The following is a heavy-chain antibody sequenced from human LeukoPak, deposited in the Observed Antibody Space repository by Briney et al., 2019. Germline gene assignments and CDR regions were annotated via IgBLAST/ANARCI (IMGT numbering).Heavy chain of an antibody. CDR3: ARHAGADSSWYYFDY. D-gene: IGHD6-13*01. CDR1: GGSISSYY. V-gene: IGHV4-59*08. CDR2: ISYSGIT. Sequence: SETLSLTCTVSGGSISSYYWSWIRQPPGEGLEWIGFISYSGITNYNPSLKSRVTISRDTSKDQFSLKLRSVTAADTAVYYCARHAGADSSWYYFDYWGQGTLVAVSS. J-gene: IGHJ4*02.